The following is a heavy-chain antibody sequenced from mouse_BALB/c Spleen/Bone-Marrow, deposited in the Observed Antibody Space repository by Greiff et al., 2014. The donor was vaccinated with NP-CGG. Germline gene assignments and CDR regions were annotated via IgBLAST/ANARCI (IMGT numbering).Heavy chain of an antibody. CDR3: TRYYRYDYWYFDV. V-gene: IGHV1S135*01. Sequence: ESGPELVKPGASVKVSCKASGYSFTDYNMYCVKQSHGKSLEWIGYIDPYNGDTTYNQKFKGKATLTVDKSSSTAFIHLNSLTSEDSAVYYCTRYYRYDYWYFDVWGTGTTVTVSS. CDR2: IDPYNGDT. J-gene: IGHJ1*03. D-gene: IGHD2-14*01. CDR1: GYSFTDYN.